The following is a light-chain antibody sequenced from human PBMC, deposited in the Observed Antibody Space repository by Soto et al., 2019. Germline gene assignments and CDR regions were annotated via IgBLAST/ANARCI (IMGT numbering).Light chain of an antibody. V-gene: IGKV1-13*02. CDR1: QGISNY. Sequence: IQMTQSPSSLSASVGDRFTITCRASQGISNYLAWYQQKPGKVPKLLIFDASSLESGVPSRFSGSGSGTEFTLTISSLQPDDFVIYYCQQSYSTPGITFGQGTRLEI. CDR3: QQSYSTPGIT. CDR2: DAS. J-gene: IGKJ5*01.